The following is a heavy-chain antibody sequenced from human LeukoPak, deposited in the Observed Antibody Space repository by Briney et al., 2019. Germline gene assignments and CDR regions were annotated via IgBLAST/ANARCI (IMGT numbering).Heavy chain of an antibody. D-gene: IGHD3-22*01. CDR1: GFTFSSYS. CDR2: ISCGGGST. Sequence: GGSLRLSFAAPGFTFSSYSMSWFRQAPGKGLEWVSAISCGGGSTYYADSGKGRFTISRHNSKNTLYLQMNSLRAEDTAVYYCAKDRGPTYYYDSSGFTADSWGQGTLVTVSS. V-gene: IGHV3-23*01. J-gene: IGHJ5*01. CDR3: AKDRGPTYYYDSSGFTADS.